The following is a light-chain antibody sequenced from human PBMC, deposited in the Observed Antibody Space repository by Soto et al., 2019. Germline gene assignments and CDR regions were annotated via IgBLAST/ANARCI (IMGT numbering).Light chain of an antibody. J-gene: IGLJ1*01. Sequence: QSVLTQPPSASGTPGQRVTISCSGSNSNIGSNTVNWYQQLPGTAPKLLIYANTNRPSGVPDRFSGSKSGNTASLAITWLQAEDEADYYCQSYDTSLSALYVFGTGTKLTVL. CDR2: ANT. CDR1: NSNIGSNT. V-gene: IGLV1-40*01. CDR3: QSYDTSLSALYV.